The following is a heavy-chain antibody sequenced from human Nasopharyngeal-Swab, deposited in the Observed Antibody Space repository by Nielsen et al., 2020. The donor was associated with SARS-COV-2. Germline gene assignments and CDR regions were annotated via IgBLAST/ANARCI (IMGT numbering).Heavy chain of an antibody. J-gene: IGHJ4*02. CDR2: ISYDGSNK. V-gene: IGHV3-30*03. Sequence: GESLKISCAASGFTFSSYGMHWVRQAPGKGLEWVAVISYDGSNKYYADSVKGRFTISRDNSKNTLYLQMNSLRAEDTAVYYCARGSGSYEEILFDYWGQGTLVTVSS. CDR1: GFTFSSYG. CDR3: ARGSGSYEEILFDY. D-gene: IGHD1-26*01.